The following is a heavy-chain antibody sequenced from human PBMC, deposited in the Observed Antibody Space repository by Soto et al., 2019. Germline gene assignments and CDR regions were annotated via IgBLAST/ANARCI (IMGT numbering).Heavy chain of an antibody. CDR2: ISYDGSNK. Sequence: GGSLRLSCAASGFTFSSYAMHWVRQAPGKGLEWVAVISYDGSNKYYADSVKGRFTISRDNSKNTLYLQMNSLRAEDTAVYYCARDSFDCTNGVCYTRMDRYYFDYWGQGTLVTVSS. CDR3: ARDSFDCTNGVCYTRMDRYYFDY. D-gene: IGHD2-8*01. V-gene: IGHV3-30-3*01. CDR1: GFTFSSYA. J-gene: IGHJ4*02.